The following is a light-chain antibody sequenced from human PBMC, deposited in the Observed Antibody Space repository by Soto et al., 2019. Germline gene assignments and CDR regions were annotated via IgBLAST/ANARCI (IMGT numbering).Light chain of an antibody. J-gene: IGLJ3*02. CDR2: GNK. CDR1: SSNIGAGYD. V-gene: IGLV1-40*01. CDR3: QSYDSSLSAWV. Sequence: QSVLTQPPSVSGARGQRGSISCTGSSSNIGAGYDVHWYQQIPGTAPKLLIYGNKIRPSGVPDRFSGSKSGTSASLAITGLQAEDEADYYCQSYDSSLSAWVFGGGTKLTVL.